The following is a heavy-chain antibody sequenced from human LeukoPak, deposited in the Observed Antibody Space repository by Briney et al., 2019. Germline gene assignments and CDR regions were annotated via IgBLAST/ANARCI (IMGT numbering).Heavy chain of an antibody. Sequence: GGSLRLSRAASGFTFSNAWMSWVRQAPGKGLEWVGRIKSKTDGGTTDYAAPVKGRFTISRDDSKNTLYLQMNSLKTEDTAVYYCTTGSDCSGGSCYLYYYYYGMDVWGKGTTVTVSS. CDR1: GFTFSNAW. J-gene: IGHJ6*04. V-gene: IGHV3-15*01. CDR3: TTGSDCSGGSCYLYYYYYGMDV. CDR2: IKSKTDGGTT. D-gene: IGHD2-15*01.